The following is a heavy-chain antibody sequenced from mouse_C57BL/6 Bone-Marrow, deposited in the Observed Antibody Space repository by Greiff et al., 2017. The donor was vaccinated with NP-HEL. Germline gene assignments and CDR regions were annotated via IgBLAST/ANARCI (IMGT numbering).Heavy chain of an antibody. CDR2: IYPGSGST. Sequence: VQLQQSGAELVKPGASVKMSCKASGYTFTSYWITWVKQRPGQGLEWIGDIYPGSGSTNYNEKFKSKATLTVDTSSSTAYMQLSSLTSEDSAVYYCARMVTAPYAMDYWGQGTSVTVSS. CDR3: ARMVTAPYAMDY. D-gene: IGHD2-2*01. CDR1: GYTFTSYW. J-gene: IGHJ4*01. V-gene: IGHV1-55*01.